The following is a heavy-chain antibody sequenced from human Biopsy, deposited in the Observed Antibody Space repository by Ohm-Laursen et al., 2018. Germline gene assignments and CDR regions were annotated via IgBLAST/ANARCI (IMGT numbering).Heavy chain of an antibody. V-gene: IGHV4-4*07. CDR2: AYISGGT. Sequence: SDTLSLTCTVSGGSINSHHWSWIRQPAGKGLEWIGRAYISGGTTYNPSLKSRVTMSLDTSKNQFSLRLRSVTAADTAVYYCARDPPSYADYPFDYWGQGTLVTVSS. J-gene: IGHJ4*02. CDR3: ARDPPSYADYPFDY. D-gene: IGHD4-17*01. CDR1: GGSINSHH.